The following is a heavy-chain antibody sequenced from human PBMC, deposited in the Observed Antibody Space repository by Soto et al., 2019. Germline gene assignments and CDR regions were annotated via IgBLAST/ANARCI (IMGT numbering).Heavy chain of an antibody. CDR2: MNPNSGNT. CDR1: GYTFTSYD. J-gene: IGHJ6*02. Sequence: ASVKVSCKASGYTFTSYDINWVRQATGQGLEWMGWMNPNSGNTGYAQKFQGRVTMTRNTSISTAYMELSSLRSEDTAVYYCARGGYDFWSGYYAPYYYYYGMDVWGQGTTVTVSS. D-gene: IGHD3-3*01. CDR3: ARGGYDFWSGYYAPYYYYYGMDV. V-gene: IGHV1-8*01.